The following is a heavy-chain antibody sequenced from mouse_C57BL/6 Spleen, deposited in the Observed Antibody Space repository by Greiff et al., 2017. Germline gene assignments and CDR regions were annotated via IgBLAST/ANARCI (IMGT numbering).Heavy chain of an antibody. V-gene: IGHV1-55*01. CDR2: IYPGSGST. Sequence: VQLQQPGAELVKPGASVKMSCKASGYTFTSYWINWVKQRPGQGLEWIGDIYPGSGSTNYNEKFKSKATLTVDTSSSTAYMQLSSLTSEDSAVYYCARLYYGNHYDWYFDVWGTGTTVTVSS. CDR3: ARLYYGNHYDWYFDV. J-gene: IGHJ1*03. D-gene: IGHD2-1*01. CDR1: GYTFTSYW.